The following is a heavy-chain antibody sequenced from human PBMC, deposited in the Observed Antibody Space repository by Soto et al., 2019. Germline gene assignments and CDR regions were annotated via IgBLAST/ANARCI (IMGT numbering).Heavy chain of an antibody. CDR1: GGSISSYY. CDR2: IYYSGST. D-gene: IGHD3-10*01. Sequence: SETLSLTCTVSGGSISSYYWSWIRQPPGKGLEWIGYIYYSGSTNYNPSLKSRVTISVDTSKNQFSLKLSSVTAADTAVYYCARGRLSRSWWFASPGQGTLVTVSS. J-gene: IGHJ5*01. CDR3: ARGRLSRSWWFAS. V-gene: IGHV4-59*01.